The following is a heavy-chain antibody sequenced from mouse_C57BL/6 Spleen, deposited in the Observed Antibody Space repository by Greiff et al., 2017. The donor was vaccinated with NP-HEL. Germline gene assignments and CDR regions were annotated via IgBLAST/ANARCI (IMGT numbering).Heavy chain of an antibody. J-gene: IGHJ2*01. D-gene: IGHD2-4*01. CDR2: IWSGGST. V-gene: IGHV2-2*01. Sequence: VQLQQSGPGLVQPSQSLSISCTVSGFSLTSYGVHWVRQSPGKGLEWLGVIWSGGSTDYNAAFISSLSISKDNSKSQVFIKMNSLQAEDTAIYYCARRGDYYDSFDYWGQGTTLTVSS. CDR3: ARRGDYYDSFDY. CDR1: GFSLTSYG.